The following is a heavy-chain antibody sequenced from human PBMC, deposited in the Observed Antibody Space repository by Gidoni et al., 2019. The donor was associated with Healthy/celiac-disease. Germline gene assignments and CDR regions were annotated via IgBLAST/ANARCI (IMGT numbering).Heavy chain of an antibody. Sequence: QLQLQESGPGLVKPSETLSPTCTVPGGSISSSSYYWGWIRQPPGKGLEWIGSIYYSGSTYYNPSLKSRVTISVDTSKNQFSLKLSSVTAADTAVYYCARHSEQWLVRDLGCFDYWGQGTLVTVSS. CDR1: GGSISSSSYY. D-gene: IGHD6-19*01. J-gene: IGHJ4*02. V-gene: IGHV4-39*01. CDR3: ARHSEQWLVRDLGCFDY. CDR2: IYYSGST.